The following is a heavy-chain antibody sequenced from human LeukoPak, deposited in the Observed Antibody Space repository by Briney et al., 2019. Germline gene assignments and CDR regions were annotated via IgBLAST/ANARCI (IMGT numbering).Heavy chain of an antibody. D-gene: IGHD3-22*01. Sequence: GGSLRLSCAASGFTFDDYAMHWVRQAPGKGLEWVSGISWNSGSIGYADSVKGRFTISRDNAKNSLYLQMNSLRAEDTASYYCAKDTGYYYDSSNYWNWGQGTLVTVSS. J-gene: IGHJ4*02. CDR3: AKDTGYYYDSSNYWN. V-gene: IGHV3-9*01. CDR1: GFTFDDYA. CDR2: ISWNSGSI.